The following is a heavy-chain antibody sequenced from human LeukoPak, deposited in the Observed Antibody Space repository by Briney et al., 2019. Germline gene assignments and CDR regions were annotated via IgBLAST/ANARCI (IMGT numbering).Heavy chain of an antibody. CDR3: AKWYYYDSSGSPFDY. J-gene: IGHJ4*02. V-gene: IGHV3-30-3*02. Sequence: GGSLRLSCAASGFTFSSYAMHWVRQAPGKGLEWVAVISYDGSNKYYADSVKGRFTISRDNSKNTLYLQMNSLRAEDTAVYYCAKWYYYDSSGSPFDYWGQGTLVTVSS. D-gene: IGHD3-22*01. CDR1: GFTFSSYA. CDR2: ISYDGSNK.